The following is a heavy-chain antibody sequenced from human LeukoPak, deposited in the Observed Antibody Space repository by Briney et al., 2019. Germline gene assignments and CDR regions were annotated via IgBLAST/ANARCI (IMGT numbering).Heavy chain of an antibody. D-gene: IGHD6-19*01. J-gene: IGHJ4*02. V-gene: IGHV3-23*01. CDR1: GFTFSSHA. Sequence: GGSLRLSCAASGFTFSSHAMSWVRQAPGKGLEWVSVISGSGGSTYYADSVKGRFTISRDNSKNTLYLQMNSLRVEDTAVYHCATNAGQWLVPFDYWGQGTLVTVSS. CDR2: ISGSGGST. CDR3: ATNAGQWLVPFDY.